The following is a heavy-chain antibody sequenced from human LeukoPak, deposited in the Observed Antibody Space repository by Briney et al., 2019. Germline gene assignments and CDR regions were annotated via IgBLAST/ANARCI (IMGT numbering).Heavy chain of an antibody. CDR1: GFTLSTSE. CDR3: ARDSGGHNYALDGFDI. CDR2: ISSRGRTI. J-gene: IGHJ3*02. D-gene: IGHD5-24*01. V-gene: IGHV3-48*03. Sequence: GGSLRLSCAASGFTLSTSEMNWVRQAPGKGLAWISYISSRGRTIFYADSVKGRFIISRDNAKNSLYLQMNSLRAEDTAVYYCARDSGGHNYALDGFDIWGQGTMVTVSS.